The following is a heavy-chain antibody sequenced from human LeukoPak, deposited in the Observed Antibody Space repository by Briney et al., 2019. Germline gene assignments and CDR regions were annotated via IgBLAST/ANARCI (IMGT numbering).Heavy chain of an antibody. CDR2: ISGDGATT. V-gene: IGHV3-23*01. CDR1: GFPFSSYA. D-gene: IGHD6-19*01. Sequence: GGSLRLSCAASGFPFSSYAMTWVRQAPGKGLEWVSSISGDGATTYHADSVKGRFTISRDNAKNTVYLEISILGAEDTALYYCAKDMRGAVAEILDYWGQGTLVTVSS. CDR3: AKDMRGAVAEILDY. J-gene: IGHJ4*02.